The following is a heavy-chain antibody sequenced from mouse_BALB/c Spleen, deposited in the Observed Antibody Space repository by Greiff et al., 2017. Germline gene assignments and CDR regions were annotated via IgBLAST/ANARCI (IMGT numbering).Heavy chain of an antibody. V-gene: IGHV2-9*02. D-gene: IGHD2-14*01. CDR3: GRHYRYAMDY. CDR1: GFSLTSYG. CDR2: IWAGGST. Sequence: VLLVESGPGLVAPSQSLSITCTVSGFSLTSYGVHWVRQPPGKGLEWLGVIWAGGSTNYNSALMSRLSISKDNSTSHVFLNMNRLQTDDTAMYYCGRHYRYAMDYWGQGTSVTVSS. J-gene: IGHJ4*01.